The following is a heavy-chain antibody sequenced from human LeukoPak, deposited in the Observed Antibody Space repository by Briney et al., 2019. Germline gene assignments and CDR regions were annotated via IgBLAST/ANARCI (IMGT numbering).Heavy chain of an antibody. CDR3: ARVSPNTVTTLQYFDY. CDR2: INHSGST. CDR1: GGSFSGYY. D-gene: IGHD4-17*01. Sequence: SETLSLTCAVYGGSFSGYYWSWIRQPPGKGLEWIGEINHSGSTNYNPSLKSRVTISVDTSKSQFSLKLSSVTAADTAVYYCARVSPNTVTTLQYFDYWGQGTLVTVSS. J-gene: IGHJ4*02. V-gene: IGHV4-34*01.